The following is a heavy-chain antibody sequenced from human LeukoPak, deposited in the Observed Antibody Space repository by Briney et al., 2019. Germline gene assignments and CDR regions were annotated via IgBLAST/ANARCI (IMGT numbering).Heavy chain of an antibody. V-gene: IGHV1-46*01. D-gene: IGHD3-10*01. J-gene: IGHJ4*02. CDR3: ARPGWTDIWVGDSPFDF. Sequence: ASVKVSCKASGYTFTSYYIHWVRQAPGQGLEWMGIINPSGGSTSYAQKFQGRVTMTRDMSTSTVYMELSSLRSEDTAVYYCARPGWTDIWVGDSPFDFWGQGTLVTVSS. CDR1: GYTFTSYY. CDR2: INPSGGST.